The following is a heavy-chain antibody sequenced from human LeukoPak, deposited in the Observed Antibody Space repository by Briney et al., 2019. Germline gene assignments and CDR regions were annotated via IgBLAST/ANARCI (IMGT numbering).Heavy chain of an antibody. CDR2: MSPNSGNT. J-gene: IGHJ4*02. CDR3: ARQDHVDTAMVTASFFDY. D-gene: IGHD5-18*01. CDR1: GYTFTSYD. V-gene: IGHV1-8*01. Sequence: ASVKVSCKASGYTFTSYDINWVRQATGQGPEWMGWMSPNSGNTGYAQKFQGRVTMTRSTSMSTAYMELSSLRSEDTAVYYCARQDHVDTAMVTASFFDYWGQGTLVTVSS.